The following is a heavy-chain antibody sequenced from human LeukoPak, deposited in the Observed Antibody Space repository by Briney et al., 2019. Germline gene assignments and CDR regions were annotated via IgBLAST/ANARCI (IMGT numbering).Heavy chain of an antibody. Sequence: PSETLSLTCTVSGGSISSSSYYWGWIRQPPGKGLEWIGSIYYSGSTYYNPSLKSRVTISVDTSKNQFSLNLSSVTAADTAVYYCSRLYYDSSGYDQICYFDFWGQGTLVTVSS. D-gene: IGHD3-22*01. CDR2: IYYSGST. V-gene: IGHV4-39*01. CDR3: SRLYYDSSGYDQICYFDF. J-gene: IGHJ4*02. CDR1: GGSISSSSYY.